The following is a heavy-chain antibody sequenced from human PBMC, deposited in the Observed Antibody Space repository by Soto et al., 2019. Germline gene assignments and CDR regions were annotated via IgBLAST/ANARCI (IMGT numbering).Heavy chain of an antibody. V-gene: IGHV4-4*02. CDR1: GGSISSSNW. D-gene: IGHD3-3*01. J-gene: IGHJ4*02. CDR3: ARDRGRRTIFGVVIPTVFDY. CDR2: IYHSGST. Sequence: SETLSLTCAVSGGSISSSNWWSWVRQPPGKGLEWIGEIYHSGSTNYNPSLKSRVTISVDKSKNQFSLKLGSVTAADTAVYYCARDRGRRTIFGVVIPTVFDYWGQGTLVTVSS.